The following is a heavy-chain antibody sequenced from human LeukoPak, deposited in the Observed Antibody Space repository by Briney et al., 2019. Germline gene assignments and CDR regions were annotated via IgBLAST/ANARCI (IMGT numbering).Heavy chain of an antibody. CDR2: IYYSGST. CDR1: GGSISSYY. Sequence: SETLSLTCTVSGGSISSYYWSWIRQPPGKGLEWIGYIYYSGSTSYNPSLKSRVTISVDTSKNQFSLKLSSVTAADTAVYYCARGRYSGSYNDYWGQGTLVTVSS. CDR3: ARGRYSGSYNDY. V-gene: IGHV4-59*01. J-gene: IGHJ4*02. D-gene: IGHD1-26*01.